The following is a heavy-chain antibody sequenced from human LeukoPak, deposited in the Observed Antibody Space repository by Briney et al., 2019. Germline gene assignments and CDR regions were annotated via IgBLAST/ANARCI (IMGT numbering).Heavy chain of an antibody. Sequence: SETLSLTCTVSGGSISSYYWSWIRQPPGKGPEWIGYIYYSGSTNYNPSLKSRVTISVDTSKNQFSLKLSSVTAADTAVYYCARVLLRLGESHFDYWGQGTLVTVSS. CDR1: GGSISSYY. CDR2: IYYSGST. J-gene: IGHJ4*02. D-gene: IGHD3-16*01. V-gene: IGHV4-59*01. CDR3: ARVLLRLGESHFDY.